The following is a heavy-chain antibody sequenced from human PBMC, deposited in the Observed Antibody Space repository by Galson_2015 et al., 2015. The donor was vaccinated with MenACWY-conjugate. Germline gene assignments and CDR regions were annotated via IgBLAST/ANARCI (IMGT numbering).Heavy chain of an antibody. V-gene: IGHV3-74*01. Sequence: SLRLSCAASESALSNYWVHWVRQAPGKGLVWVSRINIDGSTTNYADSVKGRFTVSRDNAKNTVFLQMNSLGAEDTAVYYCATAGNYRLDMWGQGTMVTVSS. CDR3: ATAGNYRLDM. J-gene: IGHJ3*02. D-gene: IGHD1-1*01. CDR1: ESALSNYW. CDR2: INIDGSTT.